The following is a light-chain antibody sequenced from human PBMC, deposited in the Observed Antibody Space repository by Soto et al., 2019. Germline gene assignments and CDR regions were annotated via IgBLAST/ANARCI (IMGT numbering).Light chain of an antibody. Sequence: EIVLTQSPATLSLSAGERATLSCRASQSVSSYVAWYQQKPGQAPRLLIYDASNRATGIPARFSGSGSGTDFTLTISSLEPEDFAVYYCQQRSNWPTFGQGTKVDI. J-gene: IGKJ1*01. V-gene: IGKV3-11*01. CDR2: DAS. CDR3: QQRSNWPT. CDR1: QSVSSY.